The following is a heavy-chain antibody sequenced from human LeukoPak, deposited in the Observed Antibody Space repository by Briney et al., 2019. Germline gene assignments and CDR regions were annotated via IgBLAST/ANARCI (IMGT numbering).Heavy chain of an antibody. CDR3: ASPLEPSRFLEWFTPLNFGY. J-gene: IGHJ4*02. V-gene: IGHV3-7*01. D-gene: IGHD3-3*01. CDR2: IKQDGSEK. CDR1: GFTFSNFW. Sequence: GGSLRLSCAASGFTFSNFWMSWVRQAPGKGLEWVANIKQDGSEKHYVDSVKGRFTISRDNAKNSLYLQMNSLRAEDTAVYYCASPLEPSRFLEWFTPLNFGYWGQGTLVTVSS.